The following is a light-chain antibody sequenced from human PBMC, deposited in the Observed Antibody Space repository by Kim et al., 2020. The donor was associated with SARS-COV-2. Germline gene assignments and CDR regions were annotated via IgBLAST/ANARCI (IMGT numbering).Light chain of an antibody. J-gene: IGLJ2*01. Sequence: HAFTLACTGSGSYVGGYRHVSSHQQYPGKAPKIMIYDVTKRPSGVSNRFSGSKSGNTASLTISGLQAEDEADYYCSSYTSTNTLVFGGGTQLTVL. CDR3: SSYTSTNTLV. CDR1: GSYVGGYRH. CDR2: DVT. V-gene: IGLV2-14*04.